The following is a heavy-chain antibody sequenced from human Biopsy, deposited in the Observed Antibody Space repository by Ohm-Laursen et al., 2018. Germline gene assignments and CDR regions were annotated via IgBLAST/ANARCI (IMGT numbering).Heavy chain of an antibody. J-gene: IGHJ4*02. CDR2: ITSSGDTT. V-gene: IGHV3-23*01. D-gene: IGHD3-22*01. Sequence: LRLSCTVSGFTFSSYAMSWVRQAPGKGLEWVSAITSSGDTTYYSDSVKGRFTISRDSSKNTLHLQMNSLRAEDTAVYYCAKDQGYYYDRSVYYYFDYWGQGTLVTVSS. CDR1: GFTFSSYA. CDR3: AKDQGYYYDRSVYYYFDY.